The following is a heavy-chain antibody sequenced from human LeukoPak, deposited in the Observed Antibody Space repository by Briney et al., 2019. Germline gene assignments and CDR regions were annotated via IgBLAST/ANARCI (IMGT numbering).Heavy chain of an antibody. J-gene: IGHJ5*02. CDR2: INPNSGGT. D-gene: IGHD2/OR15-2a*01. Sequence: ASVTVSCKASGYTFTSYYIHWVRQAPGQGLEWMGWINPNSGGTNYAQKFQGRVTMTRDTSISTAYMELTRLRSDDTAVYYCARDGGNIPVSWGQGTLVTASS. CDR1: GYTFTSYY. V-gene: IGHV1-2*02. CDR3: ARDGGNIPVS.